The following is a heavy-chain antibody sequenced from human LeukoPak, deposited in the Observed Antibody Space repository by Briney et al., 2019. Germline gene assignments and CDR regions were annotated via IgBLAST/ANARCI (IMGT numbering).Heavy chain of an antibody. CDR3: AQSSGWDSLKY. J-gene: IGHJ4*02. Sequence: ASVKVSCKASGYTFTDYWMHWVRQAPGQGLKWMGWINPNSGGTKYAQKFQGRVSMTRDTSISTAYMELSRLRSDDTAVYYCAQSSGWDSLKYWGQGTLVTVSS. CDR2: INPNSGGT. CDR1: GYTFTDYW. V-gene: IGHV1-2*02. D-gene: IGHD6-19*01.